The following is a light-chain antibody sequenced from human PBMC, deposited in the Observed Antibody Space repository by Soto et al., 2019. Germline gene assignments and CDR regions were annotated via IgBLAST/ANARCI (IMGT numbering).Light chain of an antibody. CDR3: QQYGSSSWT. Sequence: EIVVTQSPGTLSLSPGERATLSCRASQSVSSSYLAWYQQKPGQAPRLLIYGASSRATGIPDRFSGSGSGTVFTLSISRLEAEDFYCQQYGSSSWTFGQGTKVEIK. J-gene: IGKJ1*01. CDR2: GAS. V-gene: IGKV3-20*01. CDR1: QSVSSSY.